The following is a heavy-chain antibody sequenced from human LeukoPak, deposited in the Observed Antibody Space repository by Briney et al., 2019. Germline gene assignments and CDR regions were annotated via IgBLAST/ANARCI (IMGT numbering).Heavy chain of an antibody. CDR2: ISSSSSYI. Sequence: GGSLRLSCAASGFTFSSYSMNWVRQAPGKGLEWVSSISSSSSYIYYADSVKGRFTISRDNAKNSLYLQMHSLRAEDTAVYYCARDMGSYSSSWYATDDRVFDYWGQGTLVTVSS. CDR3: ARDMGSYSSSWYATDDRVFDY. J-gene: IGHJ4*02. D-gene: IGHD6-13*01. CDR1: GFTFSSYS. V-gene: IGHV3-21*01.